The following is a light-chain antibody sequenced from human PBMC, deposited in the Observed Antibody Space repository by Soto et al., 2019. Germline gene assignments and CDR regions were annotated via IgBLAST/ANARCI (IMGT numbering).Light chain of an antibody. V-gene: IGLV2-14*01. CDR2: DVS. J-gene: IGLJ2*01. CDR1: SSDVGGYHY. Sequence: QSALTQPASVSGSPGQSITISCTGNSSDVGGYHYVSWYQQHPGKAPKLMIYDVSNRPSGVSNRFSGSKSGNTASLTISGLQAEDEADYYCSAYTSSSTYVVFGGGTKLTVL. CDR3: SAYTSSSTYVV.